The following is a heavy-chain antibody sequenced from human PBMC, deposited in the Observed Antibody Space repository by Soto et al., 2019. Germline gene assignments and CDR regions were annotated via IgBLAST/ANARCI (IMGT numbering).Heavy chain of an antibody. CDR3: ARPYGGKGDFDY. D-gene: IGHD4-17*01. CDR2: MNPNSGNT. V-gene: IGHV1-8*01. J-gene: IGHJ4*02. CDR1: GYTFTSYD. Sequence: QVQLVQSGAEVKKPGASVKVSCKASGYTFTSYDINWVRQATGQGLERMGWMNPNSGNTGYEKKFQGRVTMTRNTSRSRASMELSSLRSEDPDVYYCARPYGGKGDFDYWGQGTLVTVSS.